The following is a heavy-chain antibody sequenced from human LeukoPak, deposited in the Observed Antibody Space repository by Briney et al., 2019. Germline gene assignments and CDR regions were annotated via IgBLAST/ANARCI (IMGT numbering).Heavy chain of an antibody. CDR2: ISWSGTTT. J-gene: IGHJ6*02. V-gene: IGHV3-9*01. D-gene: IGHD3-16*01. Sequence: GRSLRLSCAASGFTFDDYAMHWVRQAPGKGLEWVSGISWSGTTTGYADSVKGRFTISRDSAKNSLYLQMDSLRVEDTALYYCAKDESTGGFAPGYFYGMGVWGQGTTVTVSS. CDR1: GFTFDDYA. CDR3: AKDESTGGFAPGYFYGMGV.